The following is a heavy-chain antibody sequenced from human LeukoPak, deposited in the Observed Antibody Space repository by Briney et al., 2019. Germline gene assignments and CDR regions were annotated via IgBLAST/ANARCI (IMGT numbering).Heavy chain of an antibody. CDR3: ARHYDFWSGPAFFDP. CDR2: LYYNGSA. Sequence: SETLSLTCSVSGVSMRGYDWSWLRQSPGKGLEWIGYLYYNGSANYNPSLKSRVTISADSSKNHLSLKVTSVTATDTAVYYCARHYDFWSGPAFFDPWGQGTLVTVSS. V-gene: IGHV4-59*08. D-gene: IGHD3-3*01. J-gene: IGHJ5*02. CDR1: GVSMRGYD.